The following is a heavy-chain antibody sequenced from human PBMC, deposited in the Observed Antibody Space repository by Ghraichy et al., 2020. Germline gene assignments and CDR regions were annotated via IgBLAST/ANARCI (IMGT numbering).Heavy chain of an antibody. CDR3: ARVVVEGYSYGSYFDY. D-gene: IGHD5-18*01. V-gene: IGHV3-33*08. CDR1: GFTFSSYG. J-gene: IGHJ4*02. Sequence: GGSLRLSCAASGFTFSSYGMHWVRQAPGKGLEWVAVIWYDGSNKYYADSVKGRFTISRDNSKNTLYLQMNSLRAEDTAVYYCARVVVEGYSYGSYFDYWGQGTLVTVSS. CDR2: IWYDGSNK.